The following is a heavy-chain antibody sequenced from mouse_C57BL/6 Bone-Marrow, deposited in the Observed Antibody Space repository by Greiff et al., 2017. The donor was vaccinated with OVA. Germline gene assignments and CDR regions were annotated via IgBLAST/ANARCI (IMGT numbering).Heavy chain of an antibody. CDR3: TKDDVWYFDV. Sequence: VQLKESGAELVRPGASVKLSCTASGFNIKDDYMHWVKQRPEQGLEWIGWIDPENGDTEYASKFQGQATITADTSSNTAYLQLSSLTSEDTAVYYCTKDDVWYFDVWGTGTTVTVSS. D-gene: IGHD2-12*01. V-gene: IGHV14-4*01. CDR2: IDPENGDT. J-gene: IGHJ1*03. CDR1: GFNIKDDY.